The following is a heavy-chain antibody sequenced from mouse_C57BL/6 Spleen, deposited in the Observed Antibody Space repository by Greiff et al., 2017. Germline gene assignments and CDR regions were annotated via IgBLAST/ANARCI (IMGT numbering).Heavy chain of an antibody. Sequence: EVTLMESGGGLVKPGGSLKLSCAASGFTFSSYAMSWVRQTPEKRLEWVATISDGGSYTYYPDNVKGRFTISRDNDKNNLYLQMSQLKFKDTAMYYCARTSDGYYGYFDDWGTGTTVTVSS. J-gene: IGHJ1*03. D-gene: IGHD2-3*01. CDR2: ISDGGSYT. CDR1: GFTFSSYA. V-gene: IGHV5-4*03. CDR3: ARTSDGYYGYFDD.